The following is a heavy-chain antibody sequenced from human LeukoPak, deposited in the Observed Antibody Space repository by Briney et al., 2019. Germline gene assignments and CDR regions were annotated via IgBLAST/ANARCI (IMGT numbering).Heavy chain of an antibody. D-gene: IGHD3-3*01. CDR2: IYYSGST. J-gene: IGHJ5*02. Sequence: SETLSLTCTVSGGSISSGGYYWSWIRQHPGKGLEWIGYIYYSGSTYYNPSLKSRVTISVDTSKNQFSLKLSSVTAADTAVYYCARASFGVVPRNWFDPWGQGTLVTVSS. V-gene: IGHV4-31*03. CDR3: ARASFGVVPRNWFDP. CDR1: GGSISSGGYY.